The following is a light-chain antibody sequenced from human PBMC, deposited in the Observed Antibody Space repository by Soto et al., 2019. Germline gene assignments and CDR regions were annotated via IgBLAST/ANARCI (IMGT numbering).Light chain of an antibody. CDR2: EVN. CDR1: SSDVGSYNL. J-gene: IGLJ6*01. Sequence: QSALTQPASVSGSPGQSITISCTGTSSDVGSYNLVSWYQHHPDEAPKLIIYEVNKRPSGVSNRFSGSKSRNTAFLTISGLQAEDEADSYCSSYAGSSSVHVFGSGTKLTVL. V-gene: IGLV2-23*02. CDR3: SSYAGSSSVHV.